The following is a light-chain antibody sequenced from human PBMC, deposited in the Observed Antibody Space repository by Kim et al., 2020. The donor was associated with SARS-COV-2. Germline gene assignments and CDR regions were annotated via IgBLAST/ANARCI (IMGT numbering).Light chain of an antibody. J-gene: IGLJ2*01. CDR3: QTWGTGITV. CDR1: SGHSSYG. CDR2: LNSDGGH. Sequence: ASVKRTCTLSSGHSSYGIAGQQQQPEEGPGYLMELNSDGGHTRGDGIPYRCSGSSSGAEHYLTISGLQSEDEADYYFQTWGTGITVFGGGTQLTVL. V-gene: IGLV4-69*01.